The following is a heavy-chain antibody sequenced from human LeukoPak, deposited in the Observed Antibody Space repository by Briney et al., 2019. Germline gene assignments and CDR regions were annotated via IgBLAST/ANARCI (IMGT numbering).Heavy chain of an antibody. CDR1: GYTLTELS. CDR2: FDPEDGET. D-gene: IGHD4-11*01. V-gene: IGHV1-24*01. J-gene: IGHJ4*02. Sequence: ASVNVSFTVSGYTLTELSMHWVRQAPGKGLEWMGGFDPEDGETIYAQKFQGRVTMTEDTSTDTAYMELSSLRSEDTAVYYCATDNLHNFDYWGQGTLVTVSS. CDR3: ATDNLHNFDY.